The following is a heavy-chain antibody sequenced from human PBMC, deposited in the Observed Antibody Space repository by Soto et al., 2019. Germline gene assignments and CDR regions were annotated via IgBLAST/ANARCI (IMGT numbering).Heavy chain of an antibody. D-gene: IGHD2-15*01. Sequence: QVQLVQSRAEVKKPGASVKVSCKASGYTFTSYGISWVRQAPGQGLEWMGWISAYNGNTNYAQKLQGRVTMTTDTSTSTAYMELRSLRSDDTAVYYCARECVGGSCYYYYGMDVWGQGTTVTVSS. CDR2: ISAYNGNT. V-gene: IGHV1-18*01. CDR3: ARECVGGSCYYYYGMDV. CDR1: GYTFTSYG. J-gene: IGHJ6*02.